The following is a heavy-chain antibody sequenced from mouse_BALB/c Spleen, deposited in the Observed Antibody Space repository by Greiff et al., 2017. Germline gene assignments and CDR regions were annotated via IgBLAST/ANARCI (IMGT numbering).Heavy chain of an antibody. CDR2: IRLKSNNYAT. V-gene: IGHV6-6*02. CDR3: TRGNYYAMDY. Sequence: EVQLQESGGGLVQPGGSMKLSCVASGFTFSNYWMNWVRQSPEKGLEWVAEIRLKSNNYATHYAESVKGRFTISRDDSKSSVYLQMNNLRAEDTGIYYCTRGNYYAMDYWGQGTSVTVSS. CDR1: GFTFSNYW. J-gene: IGHJ4*01.